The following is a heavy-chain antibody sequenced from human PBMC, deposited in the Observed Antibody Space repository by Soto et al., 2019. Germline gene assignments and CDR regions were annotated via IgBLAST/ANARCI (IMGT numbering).Heavy chain of an antibody. J-gene: IGHJ4*02. Sequence: SETLSLTCKVSVAPITSYRWGGIRQSAGKGLEWIGRINTSGNTHYNPSLKSRVTVSIDTSQNQFFLTVTSVTAADSAVYYCARESGDNWDYEAYWGQGTPVTVSS. V-gene: IGHV4-4*07. CDR3: ARESGDNWDYEAY. CDR1: VAPITSYR. D-gene: IGHD1-7*01. CDR2: INTSGNT.